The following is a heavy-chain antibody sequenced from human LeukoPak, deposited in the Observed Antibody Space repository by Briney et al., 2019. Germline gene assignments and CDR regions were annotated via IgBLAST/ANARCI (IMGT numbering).Heavy chain of an antibody. CDR3: ARRLRQNLFDP. Sequence: SETLSLTCTVSGVSISSDYWSWIRLPPGKGLEWIGYIYYSGSSNYNPSLKSRVTMSVDTSKSQFSLKLTSVTAADTAVYYCARRLRQNLFDPWGQGTLVTVSS. V-gene: IGHV4-59*08. D-gene: IGHD4-17*01. J-gene: IGHJ5*02. CDR2: IYYSGSS. CDR1: GVSISSDY.